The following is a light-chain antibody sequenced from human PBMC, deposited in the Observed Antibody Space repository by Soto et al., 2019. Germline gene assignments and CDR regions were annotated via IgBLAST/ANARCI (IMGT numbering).Light chain of an antibody. CDR3: AAWDDSLNGSYV. CDR2: SNN. J-gene: IGLJ1*01. V-gene: IGLV1-44*01. CDR1: SAHIGSNT. Sequence: QSVLTQPPSASGTPGQRVTISCSGSSAHIGSNTVNWYQQLPGTAPKLLIYSNNQRPSGVPDRFSGSKSGTSASLAISGLQSEDEADYYCAAWDDSLNGSYVFGTGTQVTVL.